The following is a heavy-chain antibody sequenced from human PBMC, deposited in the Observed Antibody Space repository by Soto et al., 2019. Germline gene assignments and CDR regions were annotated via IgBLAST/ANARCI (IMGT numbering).Heavy chain of an antibody. CDR1: GFTFSSYS. D-gene: IGHD5-18*01. V-gene: IGHV3-48*02. CDR3: ASDGYSYGYVRYFDY. Sequence: EVQLVESGGGLVQPGGSLRLSCAASGFTFSSYSMNWVRQAPGKGLEWVSYISSSSSTIYYADSVKGRFTISRDNAKNSLYLQMNSLRDEDTAVYYCASDGYSYGYVRYFDYWGQGTLVTVSS. CDR2: ISSSSSTI. J-gene: IGHJ4*02.